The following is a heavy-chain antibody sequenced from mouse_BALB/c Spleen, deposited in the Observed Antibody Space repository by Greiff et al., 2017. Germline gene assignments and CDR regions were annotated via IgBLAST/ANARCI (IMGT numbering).Heavy chain of an antibody. CDR3: ARHEEDALDY. V-gene: IGHV1-82*01. Sequence: QVQLQQSGPELVKPGASVKISCKASGYAFSSSWMNWVKQRPGQGLEWIGRIYPGDGDTNYNGKFKGKATLTADKSSSTAYMQLSSLTSVDSAVYFCARHEEDALDYWGQGTTLTVSS. CDR2: IYPGDGDT. J-gene: IGHJ2*01. CDR1: GYAFSSSW.